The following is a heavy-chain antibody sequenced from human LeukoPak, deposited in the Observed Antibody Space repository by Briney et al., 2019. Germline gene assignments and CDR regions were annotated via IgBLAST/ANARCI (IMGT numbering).Heavy chain of an antibody. D-gene: IGHD3-16*02. CDR3: VRDENYIWGSYRLDY. Sequence: PGRSLRLSCAASGFSFSSYGMHWVRQAPGKGLEWVAVIWYDGSNKYYADSVKGRFTISRDNSKNTLDLQMNSLRAEDTAVYYCVRDENYIWGSYRLDYWGRGTLVTVSS. CDR2: IWYDGSNK. V-gene: IGHV3-33*01. J-gene: IGHJ4*02. CDR1: GFSFSSYG.